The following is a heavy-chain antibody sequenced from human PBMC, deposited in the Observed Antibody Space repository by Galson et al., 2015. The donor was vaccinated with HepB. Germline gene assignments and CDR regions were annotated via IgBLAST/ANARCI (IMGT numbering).Heavy chain of an antibody. D-gene: IGHD2-2*01. J-gene: IGHJ5*02. CDR1: GYSFTSYW. V-gene: IGHV5-51*01. CDR3: ARRRREKYCSITSCSMFDP. Sequence: QSGAEVKKPGESLKISCKGSGYSFTSYWIGWVRQMPGKGQEWMGIIYPGDSDTRYSPSFQGQVTISADKSISTAYLQWSSLKASDTAMYYCARRRREKYCSITSCSMFDPWGQGTLVTVSS. CDR2: IYPGDSDT.